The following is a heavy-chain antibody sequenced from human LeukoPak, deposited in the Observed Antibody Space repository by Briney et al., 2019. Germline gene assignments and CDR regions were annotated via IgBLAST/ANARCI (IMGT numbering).Heavy chain of an antibody. CDR1: GYTFTSYG. V-gene: IGHV1-18*01. J-gene: IGHJ6*02. CDR2: ISAYNGNT. Sequence: GASVKVSCKASGYTFTSYGISWVRQDPRQGLEWMGWISAYNGNTNYAQKLQGRVTMTTDTSTSTAYMELSSLRSEDTAVYYCARVAYYYDSAGLYLNYFYGMDVWGQGTTVTVSS. D-gene: IGHD3-22*01. CDR3: ARVAYYYDSAGLYLNYFYGMDV.